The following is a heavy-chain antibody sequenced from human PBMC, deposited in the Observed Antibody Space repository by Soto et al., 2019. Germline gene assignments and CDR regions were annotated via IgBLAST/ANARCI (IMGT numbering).Heavy chain of an antibody. Sequence: SVKVSCKASGYTFTGYYMHWVRQAPGQGLEWMGGIIPIFGTANYAQKFQGRVTITADESTSTAYMELSSLRSEDTAVYYCARRNYDKNFDYWGQGTLVTVSS. J-gene: IGHJ4*02. CDR2: IIPIFGTA. D-gene: IGHD3-22*01. V-gene: IGHV1-69*13. CDR3: ARRNYDKNFDY. CDR1: GYTFTGYY.